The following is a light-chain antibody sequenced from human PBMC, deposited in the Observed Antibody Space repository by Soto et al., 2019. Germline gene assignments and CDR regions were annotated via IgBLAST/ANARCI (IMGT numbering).Light chain of an antibody. V-gene: IGLV2-14*01. Sequence: QSALTQPASVSGSPGQSITISCTGTSSDVGGYNYVSWYQQHPGKAPKLMIYEVSNRPSGVSNRFSGSKSGNTASLTISGVQAEDEGDYYCSSYTSSSTLVVGGGTKLTVL. CDR3: SSYTSSSTLV. CDR2: EVS. CDR1: SSDVGGYNY. J-gene: IGLJ3*02.